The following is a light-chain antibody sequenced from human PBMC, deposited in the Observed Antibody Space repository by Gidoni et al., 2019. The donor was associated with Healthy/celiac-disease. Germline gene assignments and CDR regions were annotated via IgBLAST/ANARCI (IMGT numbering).Light chain of an antibody. Sequence: QSALTQPASVSGSPGQSITISCTGTSSDVGGYNYVSWYQQHPGKAPKLMIYDVSNRPSGFSNRFSGSKSGNTASLTISGLQSEDEADYYCSSYTSSSTPCVFGTGTKVTVL. CDR1: SSDVGGYNY. V-gene: IGLV2-14*03. J-gene: IGLJ1*01. CDR2: DVS. CDR3: SSYTSSSTPCV.